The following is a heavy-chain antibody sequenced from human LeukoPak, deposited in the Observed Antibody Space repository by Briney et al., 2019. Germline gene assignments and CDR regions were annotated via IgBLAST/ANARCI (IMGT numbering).Heavy chain of an antibody. D-gene: IGHD5-24*01. Sequence: GGSLRLSCAASGFTFSGFGIHWVRQAPGKGLEWLAFIKFDGNDKYYADSVKGRFTISRDNVKNTLHLQMNSLRGEDTAVYYCAREGRWLQAHFDSWGQGTLVAVSS. CDR3: AREGRWLQAHFDS. CDR2: IKFDGNDK. V-gene: IGHV3-30*02. CDR1: GFTFSGFG. J-gene: IGHJ4*02.